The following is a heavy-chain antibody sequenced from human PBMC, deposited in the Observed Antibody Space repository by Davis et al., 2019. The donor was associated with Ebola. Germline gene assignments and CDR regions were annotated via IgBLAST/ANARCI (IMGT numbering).Heavy chain of an antibody. Sequence: GGSLRLSCTASGFTFGDYAMSWVRQAPGKGLEWVGFIRSNAYGGTTEYAASVKGRFTISRDDSKSIAYLQMNSLKTEDTAVYYCTSLDWGYCSSTSCYILGSQNWFDPWGQGTLVTVSS. J-gene: IGHJ5*02. CDR1: GFTFGDYA. D-gene: IGHD2-2*02. V-gene: IGHV3-49*04. CDR2: IRSNAYGGTT. CDR3: TSLDWGYCSSTSCYILGSQNWFDP.